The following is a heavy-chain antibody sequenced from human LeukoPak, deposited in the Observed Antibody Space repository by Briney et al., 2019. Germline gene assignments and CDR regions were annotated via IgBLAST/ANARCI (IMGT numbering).Heavy chain of an antibody. CDR3: ANDAKRGSDFSNSLEY. CDR2: IWHDGSSK. V-gene: IGHV3-33*06. J-gene: IGHJ4*02. CDR1: GLIFSHYG. Sequence: GGSLRLSCAASGLIFSHYGVHWVRQTTGKGLEWVAVIWHDGSSKYYADSVKGRFTISRENSEKPMCLPMNSLRAEATAVSSCANDAKRGSDFSNSLEYWGQGDLVTVSS. D-gene: IGHD4-11*01.